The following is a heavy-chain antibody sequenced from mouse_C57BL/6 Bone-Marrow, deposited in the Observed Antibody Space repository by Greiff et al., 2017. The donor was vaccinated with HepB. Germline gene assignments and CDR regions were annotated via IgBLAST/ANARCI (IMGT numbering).Heavy chain of an antibody. Sequence: EVKLVESGGGLVQPGGSRKLSCAVSGFTLSSFGIHWVRQAPEKGLEWVAYISSGSTTIYYADTVKGRFTISKDNPRTTLFLQMTSLRSEDTAMYYFAKYGNYVGSAMDYWGQGPAVTVSS. J-gene: IGHJ4*01. CDR1: GFTLSSFG. V-gene: IGHV5-17*02. CDR2: ISSGSTTI. CDR3: AKYGNYVGSAMDY. D-gene: IGHD2-10*02.